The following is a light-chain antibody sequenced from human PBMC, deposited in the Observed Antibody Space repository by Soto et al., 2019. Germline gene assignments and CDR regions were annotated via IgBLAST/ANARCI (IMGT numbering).Light chain of an antibody. J-gene: IGLJ3*02. V-gene: IGLV2-14*01. CDR2: EVS. CDR3: CSYTGNTTPV. Sequence: QSVLTQPASVSGSPGQSITISCTGTSNDVGGYAYVSWYQQYPGKAPKLVISEVSNRPSWVSHRFSGSRSGNTASLTISGLQAEDEADYHCCSYTGNTTPVFGGGTKLTVL. CDR1: SNDVGGYAY.